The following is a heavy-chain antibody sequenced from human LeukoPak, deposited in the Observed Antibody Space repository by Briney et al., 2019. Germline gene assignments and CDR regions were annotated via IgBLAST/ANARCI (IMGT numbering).Heavy chain of an antibody. Sequence: SGTLSLTCAVSGGSISSSNWWSWVRQPPGKGLEWIGEIYHSGSTNYNPSLKSRVTISVDKSKNQFSLKLSSVTAADTAVYYCARDTPSSSGSVRSGFDIWGQGTMVTVPS. CDR3: ARDTPSSSGSVRSGFDI. CDR2: IYHSGST. J-gene: IGHJ3*02. V-gene: IGHV4-4*02. D-gene: IGHD6-19*01. CDR1: GGSISSSNW.